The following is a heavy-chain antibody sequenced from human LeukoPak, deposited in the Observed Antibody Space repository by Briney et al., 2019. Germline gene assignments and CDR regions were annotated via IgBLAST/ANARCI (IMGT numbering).Heavy chain of an antibody. J-gene: IGHJ4*02. V-gene: IGHV3-23*01. D-gene: IGHD4-17*01. CDR2: ISGSGGST. Sequence: PGGSLRLSCAASGFTFSSYAMSWVRQAPGKGLEWVSAISGSGGSTYYADSVKGRFTISRDNSKNTPYLQMNSLKAEDTAVYYCTRLVDYGDYVPFDYWGQGTLVTVSS. CDR3: TRLVDYGDYVPFDY. CDR1: GFTFSSYA.